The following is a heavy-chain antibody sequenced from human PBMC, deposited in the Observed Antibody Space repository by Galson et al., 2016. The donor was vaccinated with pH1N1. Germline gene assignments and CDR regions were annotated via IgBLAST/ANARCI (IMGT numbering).Heavy chain of an antibody. CDR1: GITFDDYA. D-gene: IGHD3-10*01. V-gene: IGHV3-9*01. CDR3: AKCTRGGGSGSYCGYFDL. Sequence: SLRLSCAASGITFDDYAMHWVRQAPGKGLEWVSGISGNSAAAGYAESVKGRFTVSRDNAKKSLYLQMNSLRPEDTALYYCAKCTRGGGSGSYCGYFDLWGRGTLVTVSS. J-gene: IGHJ2*01. CDR2: ISGNSAAA.